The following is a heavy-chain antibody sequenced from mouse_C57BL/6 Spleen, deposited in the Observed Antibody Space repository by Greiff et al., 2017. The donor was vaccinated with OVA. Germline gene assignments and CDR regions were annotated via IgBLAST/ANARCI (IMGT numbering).Heavy chain of an antibody. J-gene: IGHJ2*01. CDR2: LWSGGST. CDR3: ARNGYGSSPFDY. D-gene: IGHD1-1*01. V-gene: IGHV2-2*01. Sequence: VQLQQSGPGLVQPSQSLSITCTVSGFSLTSYGVHWVRQSPGKGLEWLGVLWSGGSTDYNAAVISRLSISKDNSKSQVFFKMNSLQADDTAIYYCARNGYGSSPFDYWGQGTTLTVSS. CDR1: GFSLTSYG.